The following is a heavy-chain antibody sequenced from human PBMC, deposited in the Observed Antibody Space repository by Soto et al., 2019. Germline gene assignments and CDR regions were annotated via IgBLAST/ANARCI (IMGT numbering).Heavy chain of an antibody. CDR3: AKLASAMVTRRSSYYFDY. J-gene: IGHJ4*02. CDR1: GFTFSSYA. V-gene: IGHV3-23*01. D-gene: IGHD5-18*01. CDR2: ISGSGGST. Sequence: GGSLRLSCAASGFTFSSYAMSWVRQAPGKGLEWVSAISGSGGSTYYADSVKGRFTISRDNSKNTLYLQMNSLRAEDTAVYYCAKLASAMVTRRSSYYFDYWGQGTLVPVSS.